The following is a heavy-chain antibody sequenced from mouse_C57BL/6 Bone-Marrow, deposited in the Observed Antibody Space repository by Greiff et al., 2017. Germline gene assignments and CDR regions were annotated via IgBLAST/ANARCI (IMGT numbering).Heavy chain of an antibody. CDR3: ARHVTGTDFDV. V-gene: IGHV5-6*02. Sequence: DVMLVESGGDLVKPGGSLKLSCAASGFTFSSYGMSWVRQTPDKRLEWVATISSGGSYTYYPDSVKGRFTISRDNAKNTLYLQMSSLKSEDTAMYYCARHVTGTDFDVWGTGTTVTVSS. D-gene: IGHD4-1*01. J-gene: IGHJ1*03. CDR2: ISSGGSYT. CDR1: GFTFSSYG.